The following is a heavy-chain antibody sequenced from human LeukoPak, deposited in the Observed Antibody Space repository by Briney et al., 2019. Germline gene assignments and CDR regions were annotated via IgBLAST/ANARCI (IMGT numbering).Heavy chain of an antibody. V-gene: IGHV3-48*03. Sequence: GGSLRLSCAASGFTFSSYEMNWVRQAPGKGLEWVSYISSSGSTMYYADSVKGRFTISRDNAKNSLSLQMSSLRAEDTALYYCARTTNYGSGSYNLDYWGQGTLVTVSS. J-gene: IGHJ4*02. CDR2: ISSSGSTM. D-gene: IGHD3-10*01. CDR1: GFTFSSYE. CDR3: ARTTNYGSGSYNLDY.